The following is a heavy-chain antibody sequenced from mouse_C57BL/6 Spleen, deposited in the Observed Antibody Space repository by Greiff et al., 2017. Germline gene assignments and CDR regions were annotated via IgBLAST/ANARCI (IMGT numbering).Heavy chain of an antibody. V-gene: IGHV1-82*01. CDR3: ARDDYDVNYAMDD. CDR1: GYAFSSSW. J-gene: IGHJ4*01. D-gene: IGHD2-4*01. Sequence: QVQLQQSGPELVKPGASVKISCKASGYAFSSSWMNWVKQRPGKGLEWIGRIYPGDGDTNYNGKFTGKATLTPDKSSSTAYMQLSSLTSEDSAVYFCARDDYDVNYAMDDWGQGTSVTVSS. CDR2: IYPGDGDT.